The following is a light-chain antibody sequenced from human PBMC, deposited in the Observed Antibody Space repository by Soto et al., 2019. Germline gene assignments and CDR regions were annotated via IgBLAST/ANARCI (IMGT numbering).Light chain of an antibody. CDR3: AAWDDSLNGWV. CDR2: GDN. Sequence: QSVLTQPPSASGTPGQRVTISCSGSSSNIARNTVNWYQHLPGTSPRLVIYGDNQRPSWVADRLSGSWSASSASLASIGLQSEDEADYFCAAWDDSLNGWVFGGGTKLTVL. J-gene: IGLJ3*02. V-gene: IGLV1-44*01. CDR1: SSNIARNT.